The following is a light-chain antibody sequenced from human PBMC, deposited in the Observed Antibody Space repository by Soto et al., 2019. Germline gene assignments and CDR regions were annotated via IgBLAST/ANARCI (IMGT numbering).Light chain of an antibody. CDR1: QSVSIN. CDR2: GAS. V-gene: IGKV3-15*01. J-gene: IGKJ2*01. CDR3: QQYDNWPPYT. Sequence: EVVMTQSPATLSVSPGDRATLSCRASQSVSINLAWYQQRPGQAPRLLIYGASTRATGIPARFSGSGSGTDFTLTISSLQSEDFAVYYCQQYDNWPPYTFGQGTRLEIK.